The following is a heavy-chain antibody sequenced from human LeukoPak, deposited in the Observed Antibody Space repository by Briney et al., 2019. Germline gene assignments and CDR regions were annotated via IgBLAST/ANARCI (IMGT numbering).Heavy chain of an antibody. CDR2: IYYSGST. D-gene: IGHD3-22*01. CDR3: ARRKVYYDSSGHRDYFDY. J-gene: IGHJ4*02. Sequence: SETLSLTCTVSGGSISSYYWSWIRQPPGKGLEWIGYIYYSGSTNYNPSLKSRVTISVDTSKNQFSLKLSSVTAADTAVYYCARRKVYYDSSGHRDYFDYWGQGTLVTVSS. CDR1: GGSISSYY. V-gene: IGHV4-59*08.